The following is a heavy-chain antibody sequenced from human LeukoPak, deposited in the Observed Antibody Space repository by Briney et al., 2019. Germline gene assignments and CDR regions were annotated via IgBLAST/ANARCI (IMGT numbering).Heavy chain of an antibody. V-gene: IGHV4-34*01. Sequence: SETLSLTCAVYGGSFSGYYWSWIRQPPGKGLEWIGEINHSGSTKYNPSLKCRVTISVDTSKNQFSLKLSSVTAADTAVYYCARDSSSSWSTIDYWGQGTLVTVSS. D-gene: IGHD6-13*01. CDR2: INHSGST. CDR3: ARDSSSSWSTIDY. J-gene: IGHJ4*02. CDR1: GGSFSGYY.